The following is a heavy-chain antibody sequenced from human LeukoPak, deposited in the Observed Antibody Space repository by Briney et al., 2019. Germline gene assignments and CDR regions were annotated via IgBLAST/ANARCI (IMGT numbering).Heavy chain of an antibody. CDR2: IYYSGST. D-gene: IGHD6-6*01. CDR3: ARDQYTSSPILHY. V-gene: IGHV4-59*01. CDR1: GGSISSYY. Sequence: SETLSLTCTVSGGSISSYYWSWMRQPPGKGLEWIGYIYYSGSTNYNPSLKSRVTISADTSKNQFSLRLSSVTAADTAVYYCARDQYTSSPILHYWGQGILVTVSS. J-gene: IGHJ4*02.